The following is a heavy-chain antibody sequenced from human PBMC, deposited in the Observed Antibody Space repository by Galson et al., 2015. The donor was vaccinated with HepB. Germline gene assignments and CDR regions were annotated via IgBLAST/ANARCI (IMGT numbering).Heavy chain of an antibody. J-gene: IGHJ4*02. V-gene: IGHV3-30-3*01. D-gene: IGHD3-3*01. CDR1: GFTFSSYA. CDR2: ISYDGSNK. Sequence: SLRLSCAASGFTFSSYAMHWVRQAPGKGLEWVAVISYDGSNKYYADSVKGRFTISRDNSKNTLYLQMNSLRAEDTAVYYCARDQEYYDFWSGPNPEYYFDYWGQGTLVTVSS. CDR3: ARDQEYYDFWSGPNPEYYFDY.